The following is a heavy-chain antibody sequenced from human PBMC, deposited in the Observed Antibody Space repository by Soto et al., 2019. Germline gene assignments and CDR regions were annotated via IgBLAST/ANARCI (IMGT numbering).Heavy chain of an antibody. Sequence: QAQLVQSGAEMMKPGASVKVSCKATGYTFSAYTLYWVRQAPGQRLEWMVWINAGSGNTKYSQNFQGRVSITRDTSASTVYMELTGLTSEDTAVYYCARDTETVGPLANDALDIWGQGTMVTFAS. CDR3: ARDTETVGPLANDALDI. V-gene: IGHV1-3*01. J-gene: IGHJ3*02. CDR1: GYTFSAYT. D-gene: IGHD4-4*01. CDR2: INAGSGNT.